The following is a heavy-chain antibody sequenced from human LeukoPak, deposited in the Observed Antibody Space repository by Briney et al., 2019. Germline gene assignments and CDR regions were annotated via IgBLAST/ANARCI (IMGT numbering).Heavy chain of an antibody. J-gene: IGHJ4*02. Sequence: GGSLRLSCAASGFTFSSYWMHWVRQAPGKGLVWVSRINGDGSRTSYADSVKGRFTISRDNAKNTLYLQMNSLRAEDTAVYYCARHIAAAGPGFDYWGQGTLVTVSS. CDR3: ARHIAAAGPGFDY. CDR1: GFTFSSYW. D-gene: IGHD6-13*01. CDR2: INGDGSRT. V-gene: IGHV3-74*01.